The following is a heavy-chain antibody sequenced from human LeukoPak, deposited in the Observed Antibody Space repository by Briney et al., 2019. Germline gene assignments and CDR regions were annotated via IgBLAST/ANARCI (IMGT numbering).Heavy chain of an antibody. CDR1: GFTVGSNY. Sequence: GGSLRLSCAASGFTVGSNYMGWVRQAPGKGLEWVSVIYSGGSTYYADSVKGRFTISRDNSKNTLYLQMNSLRAEDTAVYYCARVHNLAVADVDYFDYWGQGTLVTVSS. CDR3: ARVHNLAVADVDYFDY. CDR2: IYSGGST. J-gene: IGHJ4*02. V-gene: IGHV3-53*01. D-gene: IGHD6-19*01.